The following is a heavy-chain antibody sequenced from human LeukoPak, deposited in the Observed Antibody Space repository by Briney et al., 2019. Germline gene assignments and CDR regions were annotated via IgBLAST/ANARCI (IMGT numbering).Heavy chain of an antibody. CDR2: INHSGST. D-gene: IGHD3-16*02. J-gene: IGHJ4*02. V-gene: IGHV4-34*01. CDR1: GGSFSGYY. Sequence: KASETLSLTCAVYGGSFSGYYWSWIRQPPGKGLEWIGEINHSGSTNYNPSLKSRVTISVDTSKNQFSLKLISVTAADTAVYYCARGRVMITFGGVIYPVGFDYWGQGTLVTVSS. CDR3: ARGRVMITFGGVIYPVGFDY.